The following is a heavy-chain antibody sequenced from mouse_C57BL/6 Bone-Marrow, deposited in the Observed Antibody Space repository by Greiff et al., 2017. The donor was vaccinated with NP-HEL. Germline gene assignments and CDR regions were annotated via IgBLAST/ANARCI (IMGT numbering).Heavy chain of an antibody. Sequence: QVQLKQSGAELARPGASVKLSCKASGYTFTSYGISWVKQRTGQGLEWIGEIYPRGGNTYYNEKFKGKATLTADKSSSTAYMELRSLTSEDSAVYVCARGYGSSYRAYWGQGTLVTVSA. J-gene: IGHJ3*01. V-gene: IGHV1-81*01. D-gene: IGHD1-1*01. CDR3: ARGYGSSYRAY. CDR1: GYTFTSYG. CDR2: IYPRGGNT.